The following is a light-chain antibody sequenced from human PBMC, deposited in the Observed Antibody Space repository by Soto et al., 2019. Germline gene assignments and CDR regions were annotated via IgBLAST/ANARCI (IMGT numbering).Light chain of an antibody. CDR3: LQDYNYPRT. V-gene: IGKV1-6*01. CDR1: QGIRDE. J-gene: IGKJ2*01. Sequence: AIQMTQFPASLSASVGDRVTITCRASQGIRDELAWYQQKPGKAPILLIYGASRLESGVPSRFSGSGSGTDFSLTIYSLPPEDSATYFCLQDYNYPRTFGQGTKLQI. CDR2: GAS.